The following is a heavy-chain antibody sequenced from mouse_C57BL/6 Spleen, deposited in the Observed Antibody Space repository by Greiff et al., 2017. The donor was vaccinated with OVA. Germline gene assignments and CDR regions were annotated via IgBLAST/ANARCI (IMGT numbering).Heavy chain of an antibody. CDR1: GYTFTSYW. Sequence: QVQLQQPGAELVRPGSSVKLSCKASGYTFTSYWMHWVKQRPIQGLEWIGNIDPSDSETHYNQKFKDKATLTVDKSSSTAYMQLSSLTSEDSAVYYGARDGDCYGIPFFDYWGQGTTLTVSS. J-gene: IGHJ2*01. CDR2: IDPSDSET. D-gene: IGHD1-1*01. V-gene: IGHV1-52*01. CDR3: ARDGDCYGIPFFDY.